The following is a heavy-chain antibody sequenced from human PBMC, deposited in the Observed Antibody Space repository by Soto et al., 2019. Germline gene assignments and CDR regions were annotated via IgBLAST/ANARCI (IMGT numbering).Heavy chain of an antibody. J-gene: IGHJ5*02. Sequence: PSETLSLTCTVSGGSISSYYWSWIRQPPGKGLEWIGYIYYSGSTNYNPSLKGRVTISVDTSKNQFSLKLSSVTAADTAVYYCARTYSSSSLGDWFDPWGQGTLVTVSS. D-gene: IGHD6-6*01. CDR2: IYYSGST. V-gene: IGHV4-59*01. CDR1: GGSISSYY. CDR3: ARTYSSSSLGDWFDP.